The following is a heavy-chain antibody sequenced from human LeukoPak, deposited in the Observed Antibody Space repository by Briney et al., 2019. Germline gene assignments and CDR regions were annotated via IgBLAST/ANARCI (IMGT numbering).Heavy chain of an antibody. V-gene: IGHV4-34*01. CDR3: ARGFGVVSYFFDY. CDR1: GGSFSGYY. CDR2: INHSGST. D-gene: IGHD3-3*01. Sequence: SETLSLTCAVYGGSFSGYYWSWIRQPPGNGLEWIGEINHSGSTNYNPSLKSRVTISVDTSKNQFSLKLSSVTAAGTAVYYCARGFGVVSYFFDYWGQGTLVTVSS. J-gene: IGHJ4*02.